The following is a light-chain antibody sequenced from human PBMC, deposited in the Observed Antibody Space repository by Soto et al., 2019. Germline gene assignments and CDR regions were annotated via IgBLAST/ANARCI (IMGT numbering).Light chain of an antibody. CDR3: RQSYSTPRT. CDR2: DST. Sequence: DIQMTQSPTSLPASVGDRVTITCRASQSFSSYLNWYQQKPGKAPNLLIYDSTNLQSGVPLRFSGSGSGTDFTLTIISLQPEDFATYYRRQSYSTPRTFGQGTKVEIK. V-gene: IGKV1-39*01. CDR1: QSFSSY. J-gene: IGKJ1*01.